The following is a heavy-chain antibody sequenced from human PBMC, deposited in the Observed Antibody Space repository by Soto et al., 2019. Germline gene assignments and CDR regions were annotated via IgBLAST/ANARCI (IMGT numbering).Heavy chain of an antibody. J-gene: IGHJ5*02. V-gene: IGHV3-15*07. CDR2: IKSKTDGGTT. CDR1: GFTFSNAW. Sequence: GGSLRLSCAASGFTFSNAWMNWVRQAPGKGLEWVGRIKSKTDGGTTDYAAPVKDRFTISRDDSKNTLYLQMNSLKTEDTAVYYCTTDVVGEVVVIEGNWFDPWGQGTLVTVSS. CDR3: TTDVVGEVVVIEGNWFDP. D-gene: IGHD3-22*01.